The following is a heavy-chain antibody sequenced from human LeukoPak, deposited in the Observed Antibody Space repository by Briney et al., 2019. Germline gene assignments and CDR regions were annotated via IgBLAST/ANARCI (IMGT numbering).Heavy chain of an antibody. J-gene: IGHJ3*02. CDR3: ARTPLWSGYGHDAFDI. CDR1: GGSFSGYY. V-gene: IGHV4-34*01. CDR2: INHSGST. D-gene: IGHD3/OR15-3a*01. Sequence: SETLSLTCAVYGGSFSGYYWSWIRQPPGKGLEWIGEINHSGSTNYNPSLKSRVTISVDTPKNQFSLKLSSVTAADTAVYYCARTPLWSGYGHDAFDIWGQGTMVTVSS.